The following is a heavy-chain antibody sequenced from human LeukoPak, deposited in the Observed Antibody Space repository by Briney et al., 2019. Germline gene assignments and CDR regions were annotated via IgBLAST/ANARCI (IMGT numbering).Heavy chain of an antibody. V-gene: IGHV1-46*01. CDR3: ARGGAEGFDY. J-gene: IGHJ4*02. CDR2: INPSGGST. D-gene: IGHD1-26*01. CDR1: GGTFSSYA. Sequence: ASVKVSCKASGGTFSSYAISWVRQAPGQGLEWMGIINPSGGSTSYAQKFQGRVTMTRDTSISTAYMELSRLRSDDTAVYYCARGGAEGFDYWGQGTLVTVSS.